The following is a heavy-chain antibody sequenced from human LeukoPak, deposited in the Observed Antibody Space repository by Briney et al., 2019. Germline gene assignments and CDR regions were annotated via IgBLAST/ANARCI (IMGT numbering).Heavy chain of an antibody. CDR2: MNPNSGNT. V-gene: IGHV1-8*01. Sequence: ASVKVSCKASGYTFTSYDINWVRQATGQGLEWMGWMNPNSGNTGYAQKFQGRVTMTRNTSISTAYMELSSLRSEDTAVYYCATGPGLRCFDWLPYYYYGMDVWGQGTTVTVSS. CDR1: GYTFTSYD. D-gene: IGHD3-9*01. CDR3: ATGPGLRCFDWLPYYYYGMDV. J-gene: IGHJ6*02.